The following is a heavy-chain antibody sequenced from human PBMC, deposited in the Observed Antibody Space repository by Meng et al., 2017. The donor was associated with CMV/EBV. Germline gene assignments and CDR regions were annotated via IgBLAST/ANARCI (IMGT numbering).Heavy chain of an antibody. J-gene: IGHJ6*02. D-gene: IGHD4-11*01. CDR3: AREPPGNYIYYYYGMDV. CDR2: ISSSGSTI. Sequence: GGSLRLSCAASGFTFSDYYMSWIRQGPGKGLEWVSYISSSGSTIYYADSVKGRFTISRDNAKNSLYLQMNSLRAEDTAVYYCAREPPGNYIYYYYGMDVWGQGTTVTVSS. CDR1: GFTFSDYY. V-gene: IGHV3-11*04.